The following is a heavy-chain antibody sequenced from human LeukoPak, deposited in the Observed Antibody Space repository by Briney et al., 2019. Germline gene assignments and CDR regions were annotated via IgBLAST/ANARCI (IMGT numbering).Heavy chain of an antibody. V-gene: IGHV2-5*02. CDR3: AHYPLGAPIDY. CDR1: GFSLSTSGVG. Sequence: SGPTLVKPTQTLTLTCSFSGFSLSTSGVGVGWIRQPPGKALEWLALIYWDEDKRYSPSLKSRLTITNDTSKNQVVLTTTNMDPVDTATYYCAHYPLGAPIDYWGQGTLVTVSS. J-gene: IGHJ4*02. CDR2: IYWDEDK.